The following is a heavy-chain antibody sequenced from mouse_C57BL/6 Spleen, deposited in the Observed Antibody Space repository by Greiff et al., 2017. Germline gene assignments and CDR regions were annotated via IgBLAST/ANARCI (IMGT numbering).Heavy chain of an antibody. J-gene: IGHJ3*01. CDR2: IDPSDGYT. V-gene: IGHV1-69*01. CDR1: GYTFPSSW. CDR3: ARSVSPEAWFAY. Sequence: VQLQQPGAELVMPGASVKLSCKASGYTFPSSWLNWVKRRPGQGLEGIGEIDPSDGYTNYNQKFKGKSTLTVDKSSSTAYMQLSSLTSEDSAVYYCARSVSPEAWFAYWGQGTLVTVSA.